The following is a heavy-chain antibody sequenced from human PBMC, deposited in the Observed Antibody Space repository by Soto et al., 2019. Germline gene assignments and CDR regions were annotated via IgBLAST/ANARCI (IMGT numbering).Heavy chain of an antibody. CDR2: IYYSGST. CDR1: GGSISSYY. V-gene: IGHV4-59*08. D-gene: IGHD4-17*01. J-gene: IGHJ4*02. CDR3: ARRYGVYFDY. Sequence: SETLSLTCTVSGGSISSYYWSWIRQPPGKGLEWIGYIYYSGSTNYNPSLKSRVTISVDTSKNQFSLKLSSVTAADTAVYYCARRYGVYFDYWGQGTLVTAPQ.